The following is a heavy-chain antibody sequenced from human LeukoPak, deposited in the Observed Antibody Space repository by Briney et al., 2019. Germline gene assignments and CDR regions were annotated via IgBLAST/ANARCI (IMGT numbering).Heavy chain of an antibody. Sequence: ASAKVSCKASGYTFTSYDINGVRQATGQGLEWMGWMNPNSGNTGYAQKFQGRVAMTRNTSISTAYMELSSLRSEDTAVYYCARGGLNPDYYFDYWGQGTLVTVSS. D-gene: IGHD3-3*01. CDR3: ARGGLNPDYYFDY. CDR2: MNPNSGNT. J-gene: IGHJ4*02. V-gene: IGHV1-8*01. CDR1: GYTFTSYD.